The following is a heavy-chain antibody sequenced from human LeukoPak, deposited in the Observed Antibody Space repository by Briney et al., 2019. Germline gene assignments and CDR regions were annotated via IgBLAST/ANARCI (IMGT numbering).Heavy chain of an antibody. J-gene: IGHJ4*02. D-gene: IGHD2-15*01. CDR2: ISNSGGST. V-gene: IGHV3-23*01. Sequence: GGSLRLSCAASGFTFSSNAVSWVRQAPGKGLEWVSAISNSGGSTYYADSVKGRFTISRDNSENTLYLQMNSLRAEDTAVYYCAKSGDGRTGSYLDYWGQGTLVTVSS. CDR3: AKSGDGRTGSYLDY. CDR1: GFTFSSNA.